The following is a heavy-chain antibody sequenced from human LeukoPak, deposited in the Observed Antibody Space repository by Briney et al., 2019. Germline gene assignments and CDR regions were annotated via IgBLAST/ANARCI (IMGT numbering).Heavy chain of an antibody. CDR2: INPSGGST. CDR3: ARGSGIAAADDWFAP. J-gene: IGHJ5*02. Sequence: ASVKVSCKASGYTFTSYYMHWVRQAPGQGLEWMGIINPSGGSTSYAQKFQGRVTMTRDTSTSTVYMELSSLRSEDTAVYYCARGSGIAAADDWFAPWGQGTLVTVSS. D-gene: IGHD6-13*01. CDR1: GYTFTSYY. V-gene: IGHV1-46*01.